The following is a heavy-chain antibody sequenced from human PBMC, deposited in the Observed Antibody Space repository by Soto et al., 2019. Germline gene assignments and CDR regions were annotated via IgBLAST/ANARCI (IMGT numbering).Heavy chain of an antibody. CDR1: GASIRSYY. V-gene: IGHV4-59*01. D-gene: IGHD1-26*01. J-gene: IGHJ4*02. CDR2: IDYRGST. Sequence: QVQLQQSGPGLVKPSETLSLTCTVSGASIRSYYWSWIRQPPGKGLEWIGYIDYRGSTNDNPSLKGRVTMSIDTSKNQFSLRLSSVTAADTAVYYCARDASLPGSYHSHLDYWGQGTLVTVSS. CDR3: ARDASLPGSYHSHLDY.